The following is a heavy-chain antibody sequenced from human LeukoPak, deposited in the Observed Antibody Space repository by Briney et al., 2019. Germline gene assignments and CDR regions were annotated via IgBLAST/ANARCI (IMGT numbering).Heavy chain of an antibody. D-gene: IGHD5-12*01. J-gene: IGHJ6*03. CDR1: GFTFSSYS. Sequence: GGSLRLSCAASGFTFSSYSMNWVRQAPGKGLEWVSSISDSGGSTYYADSVKGRFTISRDNAKNSLYLQMNSLRAEDTAVYYCAREVQWLRNYYYYYMDVWGKGTTVTVSS. CDR2: ISDSGGST. V-gene: IGHV3-21*01. CDR3: AREVQWLRNYYYYYMDV.